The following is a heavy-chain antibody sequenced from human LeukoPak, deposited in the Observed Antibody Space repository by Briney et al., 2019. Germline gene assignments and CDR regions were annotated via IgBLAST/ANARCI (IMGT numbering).Heavy chain of an antibody. J-gene: IGHJ4*02. CDR2: ISSSGESP. CDR3: AKKSRDGYNPFDY. V-gene: IGHV3-23*01. CDR1: GFTFSRYA. D-gene: IGHD5-24*01. Sequence: GGSLRLSCAASGFTFSRYAMSWVRQAPGKGLGWVCGISSSGESPYYAGSVKGRFTISRDNSKNTLYLEINSLRAEDTAVYYCAKKSRDGYNPFDYLGQGTLVTVSS.